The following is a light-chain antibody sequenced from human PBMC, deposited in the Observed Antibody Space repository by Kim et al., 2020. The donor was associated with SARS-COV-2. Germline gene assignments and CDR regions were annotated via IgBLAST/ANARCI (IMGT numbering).Light chain of an antibody. J-gene: IGKJ2*01. CDR1: QSVSRN. V-gene: IGKV3-15*01. Sequence: EIVLTQSPATLSVSPGERATLSCRASQSVSRNLAWYQQKPGQAPRLIIYGASTRVTGLPARFSGSGSGTEFTLTISSLQSEDLAVYYCQQYDNWPPYTFGQGTKLEI. CDR2: GAS. CDR3: QQYDNWPPYT.